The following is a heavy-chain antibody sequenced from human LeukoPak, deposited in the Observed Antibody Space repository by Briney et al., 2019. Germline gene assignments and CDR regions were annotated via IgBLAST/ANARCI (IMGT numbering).Heavy chain of an antibody. V-gene: IGHV1-69*01. D-gene: IGHD5-12*01. Sequence: ASVKVSCKASGGIFSSYAISWVRQAPGQGLGWMGGIIPIFGTANYAQKFQGRVTITADESTSTAYMELSSLRSEDTAVYYCARRGPGLYSGYDLYFDYWGQGTLVTVSS. CDR2: IIPIFGTA. J-gene: IGHJ4*02. CDR1: GGIFSSYA. CDR3: ARRGPGLYSGYDLYFDY.